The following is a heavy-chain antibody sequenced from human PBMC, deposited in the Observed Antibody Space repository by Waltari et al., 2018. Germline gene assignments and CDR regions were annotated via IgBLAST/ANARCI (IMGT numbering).Heavy chain of an antibody. J-gene: IGHJ4*02. D-gene: IGHD2-21*01. V-gene: IGHV4-39*07. CDR3: ARRRGLTGGDFDL. CDR1: GGSISSTSYY. CDR2: VFYSGTT. Sequence: QLQLQESGPGLVRPSETLSLTCNVSGGSISSTSYYWDWIRQPPGKGLEWIGGVFYSGTTYYNPSLKSRVTISVERSKKQFSLRLNFVTAADTAMYYCARRRGLTGGDFDLWGQGILVAVSS.